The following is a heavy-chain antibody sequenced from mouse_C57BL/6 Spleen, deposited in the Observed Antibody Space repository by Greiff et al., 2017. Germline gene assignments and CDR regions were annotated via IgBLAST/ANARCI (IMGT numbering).Heavy chain of an antibody. CDR3: TRRPYASSYLYAMDY. J-gene: IGHJ4*01. CDR1: GYTFTDYE. CDR2: IDPETGGT. V-gene: IGHV1-15*01. Sequence: VQLQQSGAELVRPGASVTLSCKASGYTFTDYEMHWVKQTPVHGLEWIGAIDPETGGTAYNQKFKGKAILTADKSSSTAYMELRSLTSEDSAVYYCTRRPYASSYLYAMDYWGQGTSVTVSS. D-gene: IGHD1-1*01.